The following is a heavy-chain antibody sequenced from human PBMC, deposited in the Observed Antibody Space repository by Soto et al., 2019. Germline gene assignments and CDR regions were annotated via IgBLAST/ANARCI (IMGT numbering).Heavy chain of an antibody. D-gene: IGHD3-10*01. J-gene: IGHJ5*02. CDR3: ARYPIITMVRGAPAVLLNNWFDP. V-gene: IGHV1-46*03. CDR2: INPSGGST. Sequence: QVQLVQSGAEVKKPGASVKVSCKASGYTFTSYYMHWVRQAPGQGLEWMGIINPSGGSTSYAQKFQGRVTMTRDTSTSTVYMELSSLRSEDTAVYYCARYPIITMVRGAPAVLLNNWFDPWGQGTLVTVSS. CDR1: GYTFTSYY.